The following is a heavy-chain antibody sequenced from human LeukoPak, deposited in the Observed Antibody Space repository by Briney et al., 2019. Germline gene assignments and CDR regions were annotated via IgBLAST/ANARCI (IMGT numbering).Heavy chain of an antibody. CDR3: ARSFDWNYDL. Sequence: SETLSLTCTVSGGSISSSNYYWGWIRQPPGKGLEWIGSIFYSGSTSYNPSLKSRVAISVDTSKNQFSLKLSSVTAADTAVYFCARSFDWNYDLWGRGTLVTVSS. V-gene: IGHV4-39*01. CDR1: GGSISSSNYY. D-gene: IGHD3-10*01. CDR2: IFYSGST. J-gene: IGHJ2*01.